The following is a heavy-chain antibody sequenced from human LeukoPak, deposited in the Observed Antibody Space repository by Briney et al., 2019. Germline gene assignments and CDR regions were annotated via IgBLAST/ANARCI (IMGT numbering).Heavy chain of an antibody. CDR2: IYYSGST. Sequence: KPSETLSLTCTVSGGSISSYYWSWIRQPPGKGLEWIGYIYYSGSTNYNPSLKSPVTISVDTSKSQFSLKLSSVTAADTAVYYCARLGGYGYFDYWGQGTLVTVSS. V-gene: IGHV4-59*01. D-gene: IGHD5-12*01. CDR3: ARLGGYGYFDY. J-gene: IGHJ4*02. CDR1: GGSISSYY.